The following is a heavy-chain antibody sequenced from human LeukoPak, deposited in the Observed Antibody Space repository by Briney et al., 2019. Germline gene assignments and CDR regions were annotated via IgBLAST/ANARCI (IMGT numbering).Heavy chain of an antibody. CDR3: AKGPTYSSSWYAALDN. J-gene: IGHJ4*02. D-gene: IGHD6-13*01. V-gene: IGHV3-43*01. Sequence: GGSLRLSCAASGFTFDDYTMHWVRQAPGKGLEWISLITWDGSRRYYAGSVKGRFTISRDNSKNSPYLQMKSLRTEDTALYYCAKGPTYSSSWYAALDNWGQGTLVTVSS. CDR1: GFTFDDYT. CDR2: ITWDGSRR.